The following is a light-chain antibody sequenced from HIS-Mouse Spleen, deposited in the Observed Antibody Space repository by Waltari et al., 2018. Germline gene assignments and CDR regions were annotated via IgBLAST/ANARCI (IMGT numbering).Light chain of an antibody. V-gene: IGLV2-14*01. J-gene: IGLJ3*02. CDR2: EVS. CDR3: SSYTSSSTWV. CDR1: SSDVGGYNY. Sequence: QSALTQPASVSGSPGQSITIPCTGTSSDVGGYNYVSWYQQHPVKAPKLMIYEVSNRPSGVSNRFSGAKSGNTASLTISGLQAEDEADYYCSSYTSSSTWVFGGGTKLTVL.